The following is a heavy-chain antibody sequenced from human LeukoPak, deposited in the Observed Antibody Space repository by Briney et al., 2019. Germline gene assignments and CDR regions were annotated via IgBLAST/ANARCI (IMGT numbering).Heavy chain of an antibody. Sequence: SETLSLTCTVSGGSISRYYWSWIRQPPGKGLEWIGYIYTSGSTNYNPSLKSRVTISVDTSKNQFSLKLSSVTAADTAVYYCARTATGYSSGWYQDFFFDYWGQGTLVTVSS. CDR1: GGSISRYY. CDR3: ARTATGYSSGWYQDFFFDY. V-gene: IGHV4-4*09. CDR2: IYTSGST. J-gene: IGHJ4*02. D-gene: IGHD6-19*01.